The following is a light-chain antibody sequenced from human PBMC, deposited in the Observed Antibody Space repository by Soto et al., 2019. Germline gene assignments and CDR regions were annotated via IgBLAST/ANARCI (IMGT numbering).Light chain of an antibody. J-gene: IGKJ1*01. CDR3: QQYHSYPWT. CDR2: KAS. V-gene: IGKV1-5*03. CDR1: QSISSW. Sequence: DIQMTQSPSILSASVGDRVTITCRASQSISSWLAWFQQMPGKAPNLLIYKASNLQSGVPSRFSGSGSGTDFNLTITSLQPDDVATYYCQQYHSYPWTFGQGTRVDVK.